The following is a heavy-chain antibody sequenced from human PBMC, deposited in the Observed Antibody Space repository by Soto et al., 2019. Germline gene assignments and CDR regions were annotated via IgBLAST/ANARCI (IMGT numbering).Heavy chain of an antibody. Sequence: QVQLQESGPGLVKPSETLSLTCTVSGGSMSSYYWSWIRQSPGKGLEWIGDIYYRGSTNYNPTLKSRVAISLDPSKNQFSLMLSSVTAADTAVYYCARGEWPAPIKPYFAYWGKGTLVSVSS. D-gene: IGHD2-8*01. V-gene: IGHV4-59*01. CDR2: IYYRGST. CDR1: GGSMSSYY. J-gene: IGHJ4*02. CDR3: ARGEWPAPIKPYFAY.